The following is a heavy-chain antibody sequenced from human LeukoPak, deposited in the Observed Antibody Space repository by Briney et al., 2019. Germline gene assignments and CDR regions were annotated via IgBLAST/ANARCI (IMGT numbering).Heavy chain of an antibody. CDR3: ARDLGQQLAASDY. V-gene: IGHV1-69*13. Sequence: ASVKVSCKASGGTFSSYAISWVRQAPGQGLEWMGGIIPIFGTANYAQKFQGGVTITADESTSTAYMELSSLRSEDTAVYYCARDLGQQLAASDYWGQGTLVTVSS. J-gene: IGHJ4*02. CDR1: GGTFSSYA. CDR2: IIPIFGTA. D-gene: IGHD6-13*01.